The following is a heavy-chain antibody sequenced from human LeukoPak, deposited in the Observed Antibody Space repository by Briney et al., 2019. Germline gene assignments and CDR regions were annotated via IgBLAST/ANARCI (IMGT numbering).Heavy chain of an antibody. CDR2: IYYSGST. V-gene: IGHV4-59*01. Sequence: PSEALSLTCTVSGGSISSYYWSWIRQPPGKGLEWIGYIYYSGSTNYNPSLKSRVTISVDTSKNQFSLKLSSVTAADTAVYYCARALWFGTHFDYWGQGTLVTVSS. CDR3: ARALWFGTHFDY. J-gene: IGHJ4*02. CDR1: GGSISSYY. D-gene: IGHD3-10*01.